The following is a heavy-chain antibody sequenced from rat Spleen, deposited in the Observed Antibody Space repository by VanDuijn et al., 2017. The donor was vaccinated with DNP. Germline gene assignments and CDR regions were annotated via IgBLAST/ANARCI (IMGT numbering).Heavy chain of an antibody. CDR2: ISSGGDI. J-gene: IGHJ3*01. CDR3: ARSQGYYFDGSYYPFAY. V-gene: IGHV2S8*01. CDR1: GFSLTSYG. Sequence: QVQLKESGPGLVQPSQTLSLTCTVSGFSLTSYGVSWARQPPGKGLEWIATISSGGDIDYNSVLKSRLSLTRDTSKNQVFLKMNSVQTEDTAMYFCARSQGYYFDGSYYPFAYWGQGTLVTVSS. D-gene: IGHD1-12*02.